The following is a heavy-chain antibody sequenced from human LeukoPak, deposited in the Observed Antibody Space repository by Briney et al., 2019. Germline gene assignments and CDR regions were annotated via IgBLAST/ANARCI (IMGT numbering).Heavy chain of an antibody. Sequence: GASVKVSCKASGYTFTGYYMHWVRQAPGQGLEWMGWINPNSGGTNYAQKFQGSVTMTRDTSISTAYMELSRLKSDDTAVYYCARGSSDHYDTSGYRRWGQGTLVTVSS. V-gene: IGHV1-2*02. D-gene: IGHD3-22*01. CDR1: GYTFTGYY. CDR2: INPNSGGT. J-gene: IGHJ4*02. CDR3: ARGSSDHYDTSGYRR.